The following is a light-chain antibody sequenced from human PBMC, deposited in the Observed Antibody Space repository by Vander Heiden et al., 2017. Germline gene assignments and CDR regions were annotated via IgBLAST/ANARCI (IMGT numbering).Light chain of an antibody. V-gene: IGLV2-23*02. CDR2: EVS. J-gene: IGLJ3*02. CDR1: SSDVGSDNL. CDR3: CSYAGSSTLV. Sequence: QSALTQPASVSGSPGQSITISCTGTSSDVGSDNLVSWYQQHPGKAPKLMIYEVSKRPSGVSNRFSGSKSGNTASLTISGLKAEDEADYYCCSYAGSSTLVFGGGTKLTVL.